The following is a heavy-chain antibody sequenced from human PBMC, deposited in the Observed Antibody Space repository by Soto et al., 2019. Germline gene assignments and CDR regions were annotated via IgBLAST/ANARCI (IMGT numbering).Heavy chain of an antibody. Sequence: GGSLRLSCAASGFIFSNEWMNWVRQAPGKGLEWVANIKPDGSDKYYVDSVKGRFAISRDNAKNSLYLQMNTLRVDDTAVYYCMSGNGHWGQGTLVTVSS. D-gene: IGHD2-8*01. V-gene: IGHV3-7*02. CDR1: GFIFSNEW. CDR3: MSGNGH. CDR2: IKPDGSDK. J-gene: IGHJ4*01.